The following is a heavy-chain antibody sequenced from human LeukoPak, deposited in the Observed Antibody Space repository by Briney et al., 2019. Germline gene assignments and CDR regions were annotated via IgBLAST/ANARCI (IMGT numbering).Heavy chain of an antibody. Sequence: GASVKVSCKASGGTFSSYAISWVRLAPGQGLEWMGGIIPIFGTADYAQKFQGRVTITTDESTSTAYMELSSLRSEDTAVYYCASSPGGYCSSTSCYTVPYYYYMDVWGKGTTVTVSS. V-gene: IGHV1-69*05. CDR3: ASSPGGYCSSTSCYTVPYYYYMDV. J-gene: IGHJ6*03. D-gene: IGHD2-2*02. CDR1: GGTFSSYA. CDR2: IIPIFGTA.